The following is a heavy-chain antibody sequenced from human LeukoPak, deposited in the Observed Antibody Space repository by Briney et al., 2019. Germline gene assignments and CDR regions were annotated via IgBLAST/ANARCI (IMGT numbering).Heavy chain of an antibody. CDR3: ARAPVGQLVRLLGYFDY. J-gene: IGHJ4*02. Sequence: SETLSLTCAVYVGSFSGYYWSWIRQPPGKGLEWIGEINHSGSTNYNPSLKSRVTISVDTSKNQFSLKLSSVTAADTAVYYCARAPVGQLVRLLGYFDYWGQGTLVTVSS. CDR1: VGSFSGYY. V-gene: IGHV4-34*01. D-gene: IGHD6-13*01. CDR2: INHSGST.